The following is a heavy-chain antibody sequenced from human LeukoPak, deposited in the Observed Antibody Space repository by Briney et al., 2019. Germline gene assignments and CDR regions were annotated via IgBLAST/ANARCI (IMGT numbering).Heavy chain of an antibody. V-gene: IGHV4-59*01. CDR2: IHHSDLT. D-gene: IGHD2/OR15-2a*01. J-gene: IGHJ4*02. CDR1: GISITTFY. Sequence: PSETLSLTCTVSGISITTFYWAWIRQPPGKGLEWIGYIHHSDLTDYIPSLKNRVTISVDTSKNQFSLRLHSVTSADTAVYFCARYDLSTLDDWGPGTLVTASS. CDR3: ARYDLSTLDD.